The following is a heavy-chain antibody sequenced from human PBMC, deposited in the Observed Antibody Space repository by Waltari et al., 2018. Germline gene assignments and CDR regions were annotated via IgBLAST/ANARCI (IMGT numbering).Heavy chain of an antibody. D-gene: IGHD3-22*01. Sequence: QVQLQESGPGLVKPSETLSLTCTVSGGSISSHYWTWNRQPPGKGLEWIGYIYYSWSNKYNPSLKSRVTISVDTSKNQFSLKLSSVTAADTAVYYCATPDYYDSSGYYYPRGAFDIWGQGTMVTVSS. J-gene: IGHJ3*02. CDR1: GGSISSHY. CDR2: IYYSWSN. V-gene: IGHV4-59*11. CDR3: ATPDYYDSSGYYYPRGAFDI.